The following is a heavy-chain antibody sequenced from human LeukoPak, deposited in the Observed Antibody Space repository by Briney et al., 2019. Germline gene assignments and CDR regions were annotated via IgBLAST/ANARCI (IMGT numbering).Heavy chain of an antibody. D-gene: IGHD1-1*01. CDR3: ARGGGVPDAFDI. J-gene: IGHJ3*02. Sequence: ASVKVSCKVSGYTLTELSMHWVRQAPGQGLEWMGIINPSGGSTSYAQKFQGRVTMTRDTSTSTVYMELSSLRSEDTAVYYCARGGGVPDAFDIWGQGTMVTVSS. CDR2: INPSGGST. V-gene: IGHV1-46*01. CDR1: GYTLTELS.